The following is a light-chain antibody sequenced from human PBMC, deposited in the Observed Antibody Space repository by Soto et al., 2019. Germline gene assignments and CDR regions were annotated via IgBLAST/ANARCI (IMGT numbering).Light chain of an antibody. Sequence: DIQMNQSPSTLSASVGDRVTITCRASQSISGWLAWYQQKPGKAPNLLIYDASTLERGVPSRFSGSGSGTEFTLTISGLQPDDFATYYCQQYSTYSYTFGQGTKLEI. J-gene: IGKJ2*01. CDR3: QQYSTYSYT. CDR1: QSISGW. CDR2: DAS. V-gene: IGKV1-5*01.